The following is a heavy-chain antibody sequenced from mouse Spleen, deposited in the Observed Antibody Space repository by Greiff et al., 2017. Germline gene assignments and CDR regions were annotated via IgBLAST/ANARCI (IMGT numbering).Heavy chain of an antibody. CDR2: IDPETGGT. CDR1: GYTFTDYE. Sequence: VQLQQSGAELVRPGASVTLSCKASGYTFTDYEMHWVKQTPVHGLEWIGAIDPETGGTAYNQKFKGKAILTADKSSSTAYMELRSLTSEDSAVYYCTRRSGNYLAWFAYWGQGTLVTVSA. CDR3: TRRSGNYLAWFAY. J-gene: IGHJ3*01. V-gene: IGHV1-15*01. D-gene: IGHD2-1*01.